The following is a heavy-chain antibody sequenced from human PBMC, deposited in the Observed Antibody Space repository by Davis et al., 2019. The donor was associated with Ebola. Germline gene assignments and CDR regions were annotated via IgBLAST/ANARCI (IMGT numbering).Heavy chain of an antibody. V-gene: IGHV4-39*07. J-gene: IGHJ4*02. CDR3: ARGGLWRYDSSGYYSY. CDR1: GGSISSGDYY. Sequence: SETLSLTCTVSGGSISSGDYYRSWIRQPPGKGLEWIGEINHSGSTNYNPSLKSRVTISVDTSKNQFSLKLNSVTAADTAVYYCARGGLWRYDSSGYYSYWGQGTLVTVSS. CDR2: INHSGST. D-gene: IGHD3-22*01.